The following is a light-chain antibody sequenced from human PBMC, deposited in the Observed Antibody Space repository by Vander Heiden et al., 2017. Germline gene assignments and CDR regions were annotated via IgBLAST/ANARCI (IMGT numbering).Light chain of an antibody. J-gene: IGKJ1*01. Sequence: DIQMTQSPSSLSASVGDRVTITCRASESINNYLNWYLQRPGKAPKRLIDGASTLQSGVPSRFSGSGSGTDFTLAISSLQPEDFATFYCQQTYSGRTFGQGTKVEI. V-gene: IGKV1-39*01. CDR1: ESINNY. CDR2: GAS. CDR3: QQTYSGRT.